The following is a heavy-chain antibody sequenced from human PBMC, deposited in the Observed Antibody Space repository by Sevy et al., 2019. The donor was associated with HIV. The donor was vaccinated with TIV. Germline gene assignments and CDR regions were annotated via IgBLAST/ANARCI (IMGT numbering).Heavy chain of an antibody. Sequence: SETLSLTCTVSGDSLSDYYWSWIRQPPGKGLEWIGFVFYSGTTTYNPSLVSRVSISVDTSKNQFSLRLTSVTAADTALYYCARERLDDYSNFFFDYWGRGTQVTVSS. V-gene: IGHV4-59*01. J-gene: IGHJ4*02. CDR3: ARERLDDYSNFFFDY. CDR1: GDSLSDYY. CDR2: VFYSGTT. D-gene: IGHD4-4*01.